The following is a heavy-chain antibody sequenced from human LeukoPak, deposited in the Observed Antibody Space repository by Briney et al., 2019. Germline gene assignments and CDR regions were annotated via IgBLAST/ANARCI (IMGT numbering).Heavy chain of an antibody. CDR2: INEGGSEK. CDR3: ARYDGYDLRY. CDR1: GFTFSNYW. D-gene: IGHD5-12*01. Sequence: GGSLRLSCAASGFTFSNYWMSWVRQAPGKGLDWVAKINEGGSEKHNVDSVKGRFTISRDNAKNSLYLQMNGLRAEDTAVYYCARYDGYDLRYWGQGTLVTVSS. V-gene: IGHV3-7*04. J-gene: IGHJ4*02.